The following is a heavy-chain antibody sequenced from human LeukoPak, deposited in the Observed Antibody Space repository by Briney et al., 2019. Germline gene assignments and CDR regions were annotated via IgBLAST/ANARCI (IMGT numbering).Heavy chain of an antibody. D-gene: IGHD2-21*02. CDR3: ARDLFRLRRIQYYFDY. CDR2: ISGSGGST. Sequence: GGSLRLSWAASGFTFSSYGMSWVRQAAGKGLEWDSAISGSGGSTYYADSVKGRFTISRDNSKNTLYLQMNSLRAEDTAVYYCARDLFRLRRIQYYFDYWGQGTLVTVSS. V-gene: IGHV3-23*01. CDR1: GFTFSSYG. J-gene: IGHJ4*02.